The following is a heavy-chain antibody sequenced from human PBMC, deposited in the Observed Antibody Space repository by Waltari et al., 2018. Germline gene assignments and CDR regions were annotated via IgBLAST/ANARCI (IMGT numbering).Heavy chain of an antibody. Sequence: EVQLVESGGGLVKPGGSLRLSCAASGFTFSNAWMSWVRQAPGKGLEWVSAISGSGGSTYYADSVKGRFTISRDNSKNTLYLQMNSLRAEDTAVYYCAKERLTGQLVLDYFDYWGQGTLVTVSS. D-gene: IGHD6-6*01. CDR2: ISGSGGST. V-gene: IGHV3-23*04. CDR3: AKERLTGQLVLDYFDY. J-gene: IGHJ4*02. CDR1: GFTFSNAW.